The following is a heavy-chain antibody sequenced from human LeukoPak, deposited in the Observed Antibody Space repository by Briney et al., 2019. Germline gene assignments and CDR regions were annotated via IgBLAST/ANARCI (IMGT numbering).Heavy chain of an antibody. D-gene: IGHD3-10*01. CDR2: INQDGSAK. Sequence: QSGGSLRLSCAASGFTFSSYWMSWVRQAPGKGLGWVANINQDGSAKYYVDSVKGRFTISKDNAKKSLYLLMNSLRAEDTAVYYCARGDYYDSGTSFIDAFDIWGQGTKVTVSS. V-gene: IGHV3-7*01. J-gene: IGHJ3*02. CDR1: GFTFSSYW. CDR3: ARGDYYDSGTSFIDAFDI.